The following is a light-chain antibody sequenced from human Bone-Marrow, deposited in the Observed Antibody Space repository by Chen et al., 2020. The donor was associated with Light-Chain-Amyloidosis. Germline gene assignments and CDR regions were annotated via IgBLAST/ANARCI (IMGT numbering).Light chain of an antibody. CDR3: QQYYNTAPT. Sequence: DIVMTQSPDSLAVSLGERATINCKSSQSVLYSSNNKNYVAWYQQKPGQPPKLLIYWASTRESGVPDRFSGSGSGTYFTFTISSLQAEDVAVYYCQQYYNTAPTFGPGTKVDIK. V-gene: IGKV4-1*01. CDR2: WAS. J-gene: IGKJ3*01. CDR1: QSVLYSSNNKNY.